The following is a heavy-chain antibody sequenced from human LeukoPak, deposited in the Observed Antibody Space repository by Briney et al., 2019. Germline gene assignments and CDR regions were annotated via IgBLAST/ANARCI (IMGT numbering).Heavy chain of an antibody. D-gene: IGHD3-16*01. Sequence: GSLRLSCAASGFTFSSYSMNWVRQPPGKGLEWIGSINYSGSTYYNPSLKSRVTISVDTSKNQFSLKLSSVTAADTAVYYCAKGGSGRSLDYWGQGTLVTVSS. CDR2: INYSGST. CDR3: AKGGSGRSLDY. CDR1: GFTFSSYSMN. J-gene: IGHJ4*02. V-gene: IGHV4-59*05.